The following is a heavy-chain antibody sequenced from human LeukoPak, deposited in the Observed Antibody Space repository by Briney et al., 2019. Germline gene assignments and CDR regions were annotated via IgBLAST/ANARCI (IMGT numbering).Heavy chain of an antibody. J-gene: IGHJ4*02. CDR3: ARETAVAGIDY. V-gene: IGHV3-74*01. D-gene: IGHD6-19*01. Sequence: PGGSLRLSCAASGFTFSSYWMHWVRQAPGKGLVWVSRINSDGSSTSYADSVKGRFTIPRDNAKNTLYLQMNSLRAEDTAVYYCARETAVAGIDYWGQGTLVTVSS. CDR1: GFTFSSYW. CDR2: INSDGSST.